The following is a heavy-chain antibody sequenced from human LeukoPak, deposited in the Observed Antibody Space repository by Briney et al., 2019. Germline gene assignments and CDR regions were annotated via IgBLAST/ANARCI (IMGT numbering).Heavy chain of an antibody. V-gene: IGHV4-31*03. CDR2: IYYSGST. CDR1: GGSISSGGYY. J-gene: IGHJ4*02. Sequence: SQTLSLTCTVSGGSISSGGYYWSWIRQHPGKGLGWIGYIYYSGSTYYNPSLKSRVTISVDTSKNQFSLKLSSVTAADAAVYYCASLAYCGGDCYSFDYWGQGTLVTVSS. CDR3: ASLAYCGGDCYSFDY. D-gene: IGHD2-21*02.